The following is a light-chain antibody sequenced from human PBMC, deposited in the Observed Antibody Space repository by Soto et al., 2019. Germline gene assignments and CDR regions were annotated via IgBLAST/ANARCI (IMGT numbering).Light chain of an antibody. CDR3: QQCFTSPWT. Sequence: EIVLTQSPDTLSLSPGERATLSCRASQSVSSYLAWYQQKPGHPPRLLIYDASNRATGIPDRFSGSGSGTDFTLTISRLEPEDSAVYYCQQCFTSPWTFGQGTKVDIK. J-gene: IGKJ1*01. CDR1: QSVSSY. V-gene: IGKV3-11*01. CDR2: DAS.